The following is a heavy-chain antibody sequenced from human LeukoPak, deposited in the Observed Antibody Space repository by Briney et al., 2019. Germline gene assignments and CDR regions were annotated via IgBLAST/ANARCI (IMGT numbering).Heavy chain of an antibody. D-gene: IGHD5-18*01. CDR1: GGSISTYY. J-gene: IGHJ4*02. CDR3: ARSRGYSYGTTFLDY. V-gene: IGHV4-59*08. CDR2: IYYSGSI. Sequence: SETLSLTCTVSGGSISTYYWSWIRQPPGKGLEWIGYIYYSGSINYDPSLKSRVTISVDTTKNQFSLKLSSVTAADTAVYYCARSRGYSYGTTFLDYWGQGTLVTVSS.